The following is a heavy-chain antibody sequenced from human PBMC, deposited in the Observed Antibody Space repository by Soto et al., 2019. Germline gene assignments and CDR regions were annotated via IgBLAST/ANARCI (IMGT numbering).Heavy chain of an antibody. J-gene: IGHJ4*02. CDR1: GGTFSSYA. CDR2: IIPIFGTA. Sequence: QVQLVQSGAEVKKPGSSVKVSCKASGGTFSSYAISWVRQAPGQGLEWMGGIIPIFGTANYAQKFQGRVTITADESTITAYMELSSLRSEDTAVYYCAREGSSGWSRGWYYFDYWGQVTLVTVSS. CDR3: AREGSSGWSRGWYYFDY. D-gene: IGHD6-19*01. V-gene: IGHV1-69*12.